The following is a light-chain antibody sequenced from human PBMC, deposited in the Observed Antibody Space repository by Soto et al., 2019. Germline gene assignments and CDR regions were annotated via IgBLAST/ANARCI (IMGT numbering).Light chain of an antibody. CDR3: QQSYSTPRT. CDR2: AAS. V-gene: IGKV1-39*01. CDR1: QSISSY. Sequence: DIQMTQSPSSLSASVGDRVTITCRASQSISSYLNWYQQKPGKAPKLLIYAASSLQSGVPSRFSGSGSGTDFTLTIIRLQPEDFATFYCQQSYSTPRTFGQWTRVEIK. J-gene: IGKJ1*01.